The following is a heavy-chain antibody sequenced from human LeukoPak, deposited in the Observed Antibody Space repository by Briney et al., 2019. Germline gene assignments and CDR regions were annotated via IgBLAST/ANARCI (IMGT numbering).Heavy chain of an antibody. Sequence: GASVKVSCKASGYTFTSYYMHWVRQAPGQGLEWMGWINPNSGGTNYAQKFQGRVTMTRDTSISTAYMELSRLRSDDTAVYYCASSSSFPPYYYYYYMDVWGKGTTVTVSS. J-gene: IGHJ6*03. D-gene: IGHD6-6*01. CDR1: GYTFTSYY. V-gene: IGHV1-2*02. CDR3: ASSSSFPPYYYYYYMDV. CDR2: INPNSGGT.